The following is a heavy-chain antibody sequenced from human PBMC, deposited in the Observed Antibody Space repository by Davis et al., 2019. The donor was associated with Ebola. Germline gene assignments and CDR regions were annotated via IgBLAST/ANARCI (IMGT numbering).Heavy chain of an antibody. J-gene: IGHJ5*02. Sequence: AASVKVSCKASGGTFSSYAISWVRQAPGQGLEWMGRIIPILGIANYAQKFQGRVTITADKSTSTAYMELSSLRSDDTAVYYCARECPFIVVVPAAKNWFDPWGQGTLVTVSS. V-gene: IGHV1-69*04. D-gene: IGHD2-2*01. CDR3: ARECPFIVVVPAAKNWFDP. CDR1: GGTFSSYA. CDR2: IIPILGIA.